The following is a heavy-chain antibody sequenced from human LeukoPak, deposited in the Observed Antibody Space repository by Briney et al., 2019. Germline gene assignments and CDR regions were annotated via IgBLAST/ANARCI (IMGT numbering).Heavy chain of an antibody. Sequence: TSETLSLTCTVSGGAISSNTYYWGWIRQPPGKGLAWIGSISYSGSTYYNPSLKSRVTISLDTSKNQFSLKLSSVTAADTAVYYCARDGLGENDWLLYYFDYWGQGTLVTVSS. CDR1: GGAISSNTYY. J-gene: IGHJ4*02. CDR2: ISYSGST. V-gene: IGHV4-39*02. CDR3: ARDGLGENDWLLYYFDY. D-gene: IGHD3-9*01.